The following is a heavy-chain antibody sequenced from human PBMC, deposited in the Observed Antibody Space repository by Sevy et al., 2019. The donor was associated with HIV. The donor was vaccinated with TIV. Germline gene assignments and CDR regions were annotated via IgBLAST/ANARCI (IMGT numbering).Heavy chain of an antibody. Sequence: GGSLRLSCAASGFTFSPYWMTWVRQAPGKGLEWVAKIRPDGSDKYYVESVKGRFTISRDNAKNSLYLQMNGLRAEDTAMYYCARGVGLDCWGQGALVTVSS. CDR3: ARGVGLDC. V-gene: IGHV3-7*01. CDR1: GFTFSPYW. D-gene: IGHD1-26*01. CDR2: IRPDGSDK. J-gene: IGHJ4*02.